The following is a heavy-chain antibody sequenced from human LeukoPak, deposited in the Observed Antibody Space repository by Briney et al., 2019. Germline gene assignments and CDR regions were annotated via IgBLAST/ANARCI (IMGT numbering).Heavy chain of an antibody. CDR2: IYYSGST. J-gene: IGHJ5*02. CDR1: GGSISIGGYY. CDR3: ARDLTETWFDP. V-gene: IGHV4-31*03. Sequence: SQTLSLTCTVSGGSISIGGYYWSWIRQHPGKGLEWIGYIYYSGSTYYNPSLKSRVTISVDTSKNQFSLKLSSVTAADTAVYYCARDLTETWFDPWGQGTLVTVSS.